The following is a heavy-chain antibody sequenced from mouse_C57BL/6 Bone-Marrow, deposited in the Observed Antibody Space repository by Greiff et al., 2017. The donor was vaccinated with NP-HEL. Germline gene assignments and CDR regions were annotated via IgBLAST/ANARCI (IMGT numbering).Heavy chain of an antibody. CDR1: GYSITNGNHW. CDR3: ARVPYDGYYGYFDV. J-gene: IGHJ1*03. V-gene: IGHV3-4*01. D-gene: IGHD2-3*01. CDR2: ISSSGST. Sequence: EVQLVESGPALVKPSQTVSLTCTVTGYSITNGNHWWNWTRQVSGRKLEWIGYISSSGSTDSNPSLKSRISITRDTSKNQLFLQLNSVTTEDIATYYCARVPYDGYYGYFDVWGTGTTVTVSS.